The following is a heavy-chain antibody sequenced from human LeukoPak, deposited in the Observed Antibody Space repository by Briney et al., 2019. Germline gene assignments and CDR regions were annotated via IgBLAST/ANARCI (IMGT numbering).Heavy chain of an antibody. CDR1: GFTFSSYE. J-gene: IGHJ4*02. V-gene: IGHV3-23*01. CDR2: ITDSGGIT. D-gene: IGHD2/OR15-2a*01. CDR3: TKGNIGYYFDY. Sequence: GGSLRLSCAASGFTFSSYEMNWVRQAPGKGLEWVSSITDSGGITYYADSVKGRFTISRDNSKNMLYFQMNSLRAEDTAVYYCTKGNIGYYFDYWGQGTLVTVSS.